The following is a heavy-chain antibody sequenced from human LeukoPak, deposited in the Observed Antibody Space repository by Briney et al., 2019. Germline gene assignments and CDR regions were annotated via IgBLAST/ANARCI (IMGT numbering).Heavy chain of an antibody. CDR1: GLTFSSSW. V-gene: IGHV3-7*01. D-gene: IGHD2/OR15-2a*01. CDR2: INPDGNKK. J-gene: IGHJ4*02. Sequence: GGSLRLSCAVSGLTFSSSWMDWVRQAPGKGLEWVASINPDGNKKYSADSVKGRFTISRDNAENSLYLQMNSPRAEDTAVYYCVSFYKTYWGRGTLVTVSS. CDR3: VSFYKTY.